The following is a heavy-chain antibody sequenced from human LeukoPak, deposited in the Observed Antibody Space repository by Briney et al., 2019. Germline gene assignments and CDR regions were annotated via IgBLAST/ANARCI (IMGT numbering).Heavy chain of an antibody. CDR3: ARGRLTGTLL. Sequence: PGGSLRLSCAASGFTFSSYSMNWVRRAPGKGLEWVSYISSSSSTIYYADSVKGRFTISRDNAKNSLYLQMNSLRAEDTAVYYCARGRLTGTLLWGQGTLVTVSS. CDR1: GFTFSSYS. J-gene: IGHJ4*02. D-gene: IGHD1-20*01. CDR2: ISSSSSTI. V-gene: IGHV3-48*04.